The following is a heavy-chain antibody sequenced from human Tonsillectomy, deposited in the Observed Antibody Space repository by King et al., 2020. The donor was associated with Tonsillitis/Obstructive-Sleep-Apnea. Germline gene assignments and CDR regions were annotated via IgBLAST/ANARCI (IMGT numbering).Heavy chain of an antibody. V-gene: IGHV1-69*12. CDR1: GGTFSSYA. CDR3: ARGNTYYDILTGYTLDY. D-gene: IGHD3-9*01. Sequence: VQLVQSGAEVKKPGSSVKVSCKASGGTFSSYAISWVRQAPGQGLEWMGGSIPIFGTANYAQKFQGRVTITADESPGTAYMELSSLRSEDTAVYYCARGNTYYDILTGYTLDYWGQGTLVTVSS. CDR2: SIPIFGTA. J-gene: IGHJ4*02.